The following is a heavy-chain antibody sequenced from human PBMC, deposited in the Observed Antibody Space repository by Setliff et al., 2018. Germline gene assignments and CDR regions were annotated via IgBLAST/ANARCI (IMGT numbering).Heavy chain of an antibody. D-gene: IGHD3-10*01. V-gene: IGHV4-34*01. Sequence: PSETLSLTCAVYGASFSGTYCSWIRQSPGKGLEWIGEINHTGSPNWIGEINHSGSPNYNPSLKSRVTMSVDTSKNQFSLNLNSVTAADTAVYYCARDNRARHYMDVWGKGTTVTVSS. CDR3: ARDNRARHYMDV. CDR1: GASFSGTY. CDR2: INHSGSP. J-gene: IGHJ6*03.